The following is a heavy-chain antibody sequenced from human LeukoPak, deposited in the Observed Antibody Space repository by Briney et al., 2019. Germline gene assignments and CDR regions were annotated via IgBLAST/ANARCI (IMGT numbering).Heavy chain of an antibody. CDR3: AKDGRDTITGSSFDY. J-gene: IGHJ4*02. CDR1: GFTFSSYG. CDR2: VRSDGSKK. Sequence: PGGSLRLSCAASGFTFSSYGMHWVRQAPGKGLEWVAFVRSDGSKKNYADSVKGRFAISRDNSKTTLYLEMNSLRVDDTAIYYCAKDGRDTITGSSFDYWGQGTLLTVSS. D-gene: IGHD1-20*01. V-gene: IGHV3-30*02.